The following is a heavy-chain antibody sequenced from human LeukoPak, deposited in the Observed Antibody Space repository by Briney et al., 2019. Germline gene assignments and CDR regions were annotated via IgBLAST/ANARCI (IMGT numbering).Heavy chain of an antibody. V-gene: IGHV3-48*01. CDR2: ISSSSSTI. D-gene: IGHD4-23*01. CDR3: ARDLETLDYGGNSVSYFFDY. J-gene: IGHJ4*02. CDR1: GFTFSSYS. Sequence: PGGSLRLSCAASGFTFSSYSMNWVRQAPGKGLEWVSYISSSSSTIYYADSVKGRFTISRDNAKNSLYLQMNSLRAEDTAVYYCARDLETLDYGGNSVSYFFDYWGQGTLVTVSS.